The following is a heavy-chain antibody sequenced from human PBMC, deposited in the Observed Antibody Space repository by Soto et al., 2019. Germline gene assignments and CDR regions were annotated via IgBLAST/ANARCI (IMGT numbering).Heavy chain of an antibody. J-gene: IGHJ3*02. D-gene: IGHD3-22*01. CDR1: GGTFSSYA. CDR2: IIPIFGTA. CDR3: AIVYYDSSGPPDDAFDI. Sequence: QVQLVQSGAEVKKPGSSVKVSCKASGGTFSSYAISWVRQAHGQGLEWMGGIIPIFGTANYAQKFQGRVTITADESTSTAYMELSSLRSEDTAVYYCAIVYYDSSGPPDDAFDIWGQGTMVTVSS. V-gene: IGHV1-69*12.